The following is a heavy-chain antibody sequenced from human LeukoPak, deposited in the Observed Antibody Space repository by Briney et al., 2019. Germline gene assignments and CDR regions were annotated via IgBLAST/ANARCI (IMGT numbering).Heavy chain of an antibody. D-gene: IGHD3-10*01. CDR2: ISAYNGNT. J-gene: IGHJ6*03. V-gene: IGHV1-18*01. CDR1: GYTFTSYG. CDR3: ATHSDRYYYGSGYMDV. Sequence: ASVKVSCKASGYTFTSYGISWVRQAPGQGLEWMGWISAYNGNTNYAQKLQGRVTMTTDTSTSTAYMELRSLRSDDTAVYYCATHSDRYYYGSGYMDVWGQGTTVTVPS.